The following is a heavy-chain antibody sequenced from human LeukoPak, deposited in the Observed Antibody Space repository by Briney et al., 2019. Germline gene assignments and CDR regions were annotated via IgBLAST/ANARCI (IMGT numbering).Heavy chain of an antibody. J-gene: IGHJ4*02. CDR2: NYIDGSTI. CDR3: ARAGQYRFDY. CDR1: GVIFRSFW. V-gene: IGHV3-74*01. Sequence: GGSLSLSCGPSGVIFRSFWMHGVRAAPGKGVVWVWSNYIDGSTINYAHSVKGRFTISRDKAKDTLYLQMNSRRAEDTALYCCARAGQYRFDYRGRGALVSVPP. D-gene: IGHD2-2*01.